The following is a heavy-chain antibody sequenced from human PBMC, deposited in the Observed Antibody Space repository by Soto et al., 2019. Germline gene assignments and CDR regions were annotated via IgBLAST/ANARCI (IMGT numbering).Heavy chain of an antibody. Sequence: PGGSLRLSCAASGFTLSDYYMSWIRQAPGKGLEFISYISSSGSSIYYADSVKGRLTISRESAKKSLYLQMNSLRVEDTAVYYCARRGSSGWYESYFDYWGQGTLVTVSS. V-gene: IGHV3-11*01. CDR3: ARRGSSGWYESYFDY. CDR2: ISSSGSSI. D-gene: IGHD6-19*01. CDR1: GFTLSDYY. J-gene: IGHJ4*02.